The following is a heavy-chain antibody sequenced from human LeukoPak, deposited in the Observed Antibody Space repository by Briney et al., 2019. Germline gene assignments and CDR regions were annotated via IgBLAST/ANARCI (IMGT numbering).Heavy chain of an antibody. D-gene: IGHD3-10*01. Sequence: SVKVSCKASGYTFTGYYMHWVRQAPGQGLEWMGGIIPIFGTANYAQKFQGRVTITADESTSTAYMELSSLRSEDTAVYYCARDGEVLLWYWGQGTLVTVSS. CDR2: IIPIFGTA. CDR1: GYTFTGYY. CDR3: ARDGEVLLWY. J-gene: IGHJ4*02. V-gene: IGHV1-69*13.